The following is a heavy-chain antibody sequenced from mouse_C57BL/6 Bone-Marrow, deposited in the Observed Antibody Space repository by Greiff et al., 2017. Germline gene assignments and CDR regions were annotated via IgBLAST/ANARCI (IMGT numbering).Heavy chain of an antibody. Sequence: QVQLQQSGPELVKPGASVKISCKASGYAFSSSWMNWVKQRPGQGLEWIGRIYPGDGDTNYNGKFKGKATLTADKSSSTAYMQLSSLTSEDSAVYFCARDGMVTTNAMDYWGQGTSVTVSS. J-gene: IGHJ4*01. CDR1: GYAFSSSW. CDR3: ARDGMVTTNAMDY. D-gene: IGHD2-2*01. CDR2: IYPGDGDT. V-gene: IGHV1-82*01.